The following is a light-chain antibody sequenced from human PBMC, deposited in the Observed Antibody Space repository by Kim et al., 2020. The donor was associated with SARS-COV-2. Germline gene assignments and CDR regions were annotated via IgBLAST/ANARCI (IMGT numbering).Light chain of an antibody. J-gene: IGKJ3*01. CDR2: AAS. V-gene: IGKV1-39*01. CDR1: QSISSY. CDR3: QQSYSPPFA. Sequence: GTVGDRVTITCRASQSISSYLNWYQQKPGKAPKLLIHAASSLQSGVPSRFSGSGSGTDFTLTISTLQLEDFATYYCQQSYSPPFAFGPGTKVDIK.